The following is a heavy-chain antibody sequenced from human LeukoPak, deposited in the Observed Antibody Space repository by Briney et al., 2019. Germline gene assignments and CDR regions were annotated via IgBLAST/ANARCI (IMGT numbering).Heavy chain of an antibody. CDR3: ARDQDSTGYYSQTEGFDP. V-gene: IGHV1-18*01. Sequence: ASVKVSCKASGYTFTSYGISWVRQAPGQGLEWMGWISPYTGNTNYAQKLQGRVTMTTDTSTNTAYMELRSLRSDGTAVYYCARDQDSTGYYSQTEGFDPWGQGTLVTVSS. CDR2: ISPYTGNT. CDR1: GYTFTSYG. J-gene: IGHJ5*02. D-gene: IGHD3-22*01.